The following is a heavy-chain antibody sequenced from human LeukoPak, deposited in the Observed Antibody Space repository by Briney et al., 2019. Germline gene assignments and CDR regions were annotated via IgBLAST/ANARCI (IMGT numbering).Heavy chain of an antibody. V-gene: IGHV3-21*01. D-gene: IGHD3-10*01. CDR3: ARDSGYYGSGSYWLYYYYYYGMDV. J-gene: IGHJ6*02. Sequence: GGALRLSCAASGFTFSSYSMNWVRQAPGKGLEWASSISSSSSYIYYADSVKGRVTISTDNAKNSLYLQMNSLRAEDTAVYYCARDSGYYGSGSYWLYYYYYYGMDVWGQGTTVTVSS. CDR2: ISSSSSYI. CDR1: GFTFSSYS.